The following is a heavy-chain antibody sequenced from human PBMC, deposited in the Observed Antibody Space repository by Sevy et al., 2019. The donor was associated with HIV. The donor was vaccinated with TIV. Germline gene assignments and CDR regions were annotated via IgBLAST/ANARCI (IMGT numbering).Heavy chain of an antibody. CDR2: IRSKAGGGTT. CDR3: TTDHRRDGIVVVPFEY. D-gene: IGHD2-15*01. J-gene: IGHJ4*02. Sequence: GGSLRLSCAASGFTFSNAWMSWVRQSPGKGLEWVGRIRSKAGGGTTDYATIVKGKITISRDDSRDILYLHLNSLEIEDTAVYYCTTDHRRDGIVVVPFEYWGQGTLVTVSS. V-gene: IGHV3-15*01. CDR1: GFTFSNAW.